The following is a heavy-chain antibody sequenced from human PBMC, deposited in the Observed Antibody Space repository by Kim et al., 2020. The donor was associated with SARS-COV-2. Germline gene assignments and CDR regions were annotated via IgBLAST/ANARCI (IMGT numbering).Heavy chain of an antibody. D-gene: IGHD4-17*01. CDR2: IIPIFGTA. Sequence: ASVKVSCKASGGTFSSYAISWVRQAPGQGLEWMGGIIPIFGTANYAQKFQGRVTITADESTSTAYMELSSLRSEDTAVYYCARVVGYGGTRRVPSNLYYYGMDVWGQGTTVTVSS. CDR3: ARVVGYGGTRRVPSNLYYYGMDV. V-gene: IGHV1-69*13. CDR1: GGTFSSYA. J-gene: IGHJ6*02.